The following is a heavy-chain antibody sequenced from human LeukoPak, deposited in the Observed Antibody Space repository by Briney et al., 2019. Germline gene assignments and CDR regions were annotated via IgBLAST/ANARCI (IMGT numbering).Heavy chain of an antibody. CDR2: ITSKGDGGTT. J-gene: IGHJ4*02. V-gene: IGHV3-15*01. Sequence: PGGSLRLSCAVSEFAFSNAWMTWFRQAPGKGLEWVGRITSKGDGGTTDYASPVEGRFTISRDDSKATMYLHMNSLKTEDTAVYYCSTYLTIRGQGSLVTVSS. CDR1: EFAFSNAW. CDR3: STYLTI.